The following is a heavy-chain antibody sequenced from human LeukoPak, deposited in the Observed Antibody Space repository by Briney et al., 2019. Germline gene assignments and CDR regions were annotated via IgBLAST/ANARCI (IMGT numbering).Heavy chain of an antibody. J-gene: IGHJ3*02. V-gene: IGHV3-7*01. CDR2: IKEDGGEE. CDR1: GFTFSPYW. D-gene: IGHD3-10*01. Sequence: GGSLRLSCAASGFTFSPYWMSWVRQAPGKGLEWVATIKEDGGEEYYVDSVKGRFTISRDNAKNSLYLQMSSLRAEDTAVYYCARLALYYGTGIIWGQGTVVTVSS. CDR3: ARLALYYGTGII.